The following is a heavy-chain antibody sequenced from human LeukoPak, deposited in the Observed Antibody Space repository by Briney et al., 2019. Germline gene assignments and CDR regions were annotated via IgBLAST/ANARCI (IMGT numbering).Heavy chain of an antibody. Sequence: GGSLRLSCAASGFTFDDYGMSRVRQAPGKGLEWVSGINWNGGSTGYADSVKGRFTISRDNAKNSLYLQMNSLRAEDTALYYCARDRRRYDFWSGYYDYWGQGTLVTVSS. D-gene: IGHD3-3*01. CDR1: GFTFDDYG. J-gene: IGHJ4*02. CDR2: INWNGGST. V-gene: IGHV3-20*04. CDR3: ARDRRRYDFWSGYYDY.